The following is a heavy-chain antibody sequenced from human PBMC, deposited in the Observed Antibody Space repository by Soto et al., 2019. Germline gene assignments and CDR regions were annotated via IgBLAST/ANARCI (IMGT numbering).Heavy chain of an antibody. CDR1: GFTFSSYG. J-gene: IGHJ4*02. CDR2: IWYDGSNK. V-gene: IGHV3-33*01. CDR3: ARDQLPGGGWNLPGKN. D-gene: IGHD2-15*01. Sequence: QVPLVESGGGVVQPGRSLRLSCAASGFTFSSYGMHWVRQAPGKGLEWVAVIWYDGSNKYYADSVKGRFTISRDNSKNTLYLQMNSLRAEDTAVYYCARDQLPGGGWNLPGKNWGQGTLVTVSS.